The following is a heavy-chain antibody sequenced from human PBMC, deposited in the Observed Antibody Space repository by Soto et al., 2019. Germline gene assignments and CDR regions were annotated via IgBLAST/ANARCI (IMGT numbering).Heavy chain of an antibody. J-gene: IGHJ4*02. CDR1: GFTFSSYA. D-gene: IGHD6-19*01. V-gene: IGHV3-30-3*01. CDR2: ISYDGSNK. Sequence: QVQLVESGGGVVQPGRSLRLSCAASGFTFSSYAMHWVRQAPGKGLEWVAVISYDGSNKYYADSVKGRFTISRDNSKNTMYLQMHSLRAEDTAVYYCARVRSKAKGWYVVLPYFDYWGQGTLVTVSS. CDR3: ARVRSKAKGWYVVLPYFDY.